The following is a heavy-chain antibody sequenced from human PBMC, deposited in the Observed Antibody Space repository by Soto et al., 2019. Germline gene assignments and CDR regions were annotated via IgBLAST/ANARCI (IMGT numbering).Heavy chain of an antibody. V-gene: IGHV3-7*01. CDR2: IKQGGSEK. CDR3: ARDGWNWNDFDY. Sequence: EVQLVESGGGLVQPGGSLRLSCAASGFIFSSYWRTWVRQAPGKGLEWVANIKQGGSEKYYVDSVKGRFTISRDNAKNSLYLQMNSLRAEDTAVYYCARDGWNWNDFDYWGQGTLVTVSS. J-gene: IGHJ4*02. CDR1: GFIFSSYW. D-gene: IGHD1-1*01.